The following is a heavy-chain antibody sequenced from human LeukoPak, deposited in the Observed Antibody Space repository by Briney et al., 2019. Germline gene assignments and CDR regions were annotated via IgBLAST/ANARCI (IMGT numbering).Heavy chain of an antibody. CDR1: GYTFTDYY. CDR2: VDPEDGET. J-gene: IGHJ5*02. CDR3: ASGIAAAGT. V-gene: IGHV1-69-2*01. Sequence: ASVKVSCKVSGYTFTDYYMHWVQLAPGKGREWMGLVDPEDGETIYAEKFQGRVTITADTSTDTAYMELSSLRSEDTAVYYCASGIAAAGTWGQGTLVTVSS. D-gene: IGHD6-13*01.